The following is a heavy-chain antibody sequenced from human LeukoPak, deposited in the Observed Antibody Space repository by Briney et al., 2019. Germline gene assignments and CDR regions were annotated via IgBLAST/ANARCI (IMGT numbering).Heavy chain of an antibody. CDR1: GGTFSSYA. J-gene: IGHJ4*02. CDR2: IIPIFGTA. V-gene: IGHV1-69*13. D-gene: IGHD3-3*01. CDR3: AGGVFGVVKWAFDY. Sequence: ASVKVSCKASGGTFSSYAISWVRQAPGQGLEWMGGIIPIFGTANYAQKFQGRVTITADESTSTAYMELSSLRSEDTAVYYCAGGVFGVVKWAFDYWGQGTLVTVSS.